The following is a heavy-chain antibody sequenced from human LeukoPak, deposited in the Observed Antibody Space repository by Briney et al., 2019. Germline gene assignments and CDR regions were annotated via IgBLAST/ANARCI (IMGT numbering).Heavy chain of an antibody. CDR1: GFTFSSYG. J-gene: IGHJ6*03. CDR3: AKDGDCSSTSCYVPLAYYYYYMDV. V-gene: IGHV3-30*02. Sequence: GGSLRLFCAASGFTFSSYGMHWVRQAPGKGLEWVAFIRYDGSNKYYADSVKGRFTISRDNSKNTLYLQMNSLRAEDTAVYYCAKDGDCSSTSCYVPLAYYYYYMDVWGKGTTVTVS. CDR2: IRYDGSNK. D-gene: IGHD2-2*01.